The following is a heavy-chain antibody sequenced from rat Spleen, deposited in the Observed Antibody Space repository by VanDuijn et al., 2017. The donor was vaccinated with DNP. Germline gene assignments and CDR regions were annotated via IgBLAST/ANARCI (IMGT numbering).Heavy chain of an antibody. Sequence: EVQLVESGGGLVQPGRSLKLSCAASGFTFSDYYMAWVRQAPKKGLEWVATISYDGSSTYYRDSVKGRFTISRDNAKSTLYLQMNSLRSEDTATYYCARGPNYGGYPDFFDYWGQGVMVTVSS. CDR3: ARGPNYGGYPDFFDY. V-gene: IGHV5-7*01. J-gene: IGHJ2*01. CDR2: ISYDGSST. CDR1: GFTFSDYY. D-gene: IGHD1-11*01.